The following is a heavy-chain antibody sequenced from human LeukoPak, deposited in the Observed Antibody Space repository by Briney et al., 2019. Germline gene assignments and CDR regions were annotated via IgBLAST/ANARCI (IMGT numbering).Heavy chain of an antibody. D-gene: IGHD3-22*01. Sequence: GGSLRLSCAASGFTFSSYAMSWVRQAPGKGLEWVSAISGSGGSTYYADSVKGRFTISRDNSKSTLYLQMNSLRAEDTAVYYCAKDQPKPPYYYDSSGYHLHDAFDIWGQGTMVTVSS. J-gene: IGHJ3*02. CDR1: GFTFSSYA. CDR3: AKDQPKPPYYYDSSGYHLHDAFDI. V-gene: IGHV3-23*01. CDR2: ISGSGGST.